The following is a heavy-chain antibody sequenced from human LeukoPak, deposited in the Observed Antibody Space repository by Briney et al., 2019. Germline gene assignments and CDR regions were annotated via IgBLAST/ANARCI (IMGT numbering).Heavy chain of an antibody. D-gene: IGHD3-10*01. CDR3: ARSWFGELLSFDY. J-gene: IGHJ4*02. CDR2: IYHSGST. V-gene: IGHV4-4*02. CDR1: GGSISSSNW. Sequence: SGTLSLTCAVPGGSISSSNWWSWVRQPPGKGLEWIGEIYHSGSTNYNPSLKRPVTISVDKSKNQFSLKLSSVTAADTAVYYCARSWFGELLSFDYWGQGTLVTVSS.